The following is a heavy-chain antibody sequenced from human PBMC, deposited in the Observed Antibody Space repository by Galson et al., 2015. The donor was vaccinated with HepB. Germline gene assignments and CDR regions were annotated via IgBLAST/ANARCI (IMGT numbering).Heavy chain of an antibody. CDR1: GYMFTSHG. CDR3: AREIITMIVSSAFDV. J-gene: IGHJ3*01. D-gene: IGHD3-22*01. V-gene: IGHV1-18*01. Sequence: SVKVSCKASGYMFTSHGFSWVRQAPGQGLEWMGRISAFTGSTNYAQKFQDRVTMTTDKSTRTAYMELRSLRIDDTAVYYCAREIITMIVSSAFDVWGQGTLVTVSS. CDR2: ISAFTGST.